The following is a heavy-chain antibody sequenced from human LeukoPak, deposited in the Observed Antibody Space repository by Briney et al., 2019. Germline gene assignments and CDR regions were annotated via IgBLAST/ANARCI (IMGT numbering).Heavy chain of an antibody. CDR1: GGSISSYY. CDR3: ARVTGYVMEDYFDY. J-gene: IGHJ4*02. Sequence: PSETLSLTCTVSGGSISSYYWTWIRQPPGKGLEWIGSLYYSGSTNYNPSLKSRVTISVDTSKNQFSLKLSSVTAADTAVYYCARVTGYVMEDYFDYWGQGTLVTVSS. D-gene: IGHD6-13*01. V-gene: IGHV4-59*01. CDR2: LYYSGST.